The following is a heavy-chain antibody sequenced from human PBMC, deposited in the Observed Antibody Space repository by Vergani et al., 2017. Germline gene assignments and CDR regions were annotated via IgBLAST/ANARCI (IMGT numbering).Heavy chain of an antibody. CDR1: GGSISSGDHC. J-gene: IGHJ6*03. Sequence: QVQLQESGPGVVKPSQTLALTCAVSGGSISSGDHCWTWIRQRPGKGLEWIGYIFYSGTTYDNPSLRSRLTISVDTSQNQFSLKLRSVTAADTAVYYCARVDTXVPDTSHFYYMDVWGKGTTVVVSS. CDR2: IFYSGTT. V-gene: IGHV4-31*11. D-gene: IGHD5-18*01. CDR3: ARVDTXVPDTSHFYYMDV.